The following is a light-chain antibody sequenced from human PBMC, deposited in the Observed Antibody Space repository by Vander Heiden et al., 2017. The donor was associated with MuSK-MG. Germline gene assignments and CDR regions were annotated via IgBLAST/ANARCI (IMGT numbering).Light chain of an antibody. V-gene: IGKV1-39*01. CDR1: QYIASY. CDR2: AAY. Sequence: DFQMTQSPSSLSASVGDRVTITCRASQYIASYLNWYQQKPGKAPKLLIYAAYTLQSGVPSRFSGSGSGTDFTLTISSLQPEDSATYYCQQSDSTLYTFGQGTKMEIK. CDR3: QQSDSTLYT. J-gene: IGKJ2*01.